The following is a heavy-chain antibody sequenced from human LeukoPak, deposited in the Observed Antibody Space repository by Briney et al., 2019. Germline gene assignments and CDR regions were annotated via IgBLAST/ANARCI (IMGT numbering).Heavy chain of an antibody. CDR1: GFTFSSYS. CDR3: ARVDIVVVPAAREDAFDI. V-gene: IGHV3-21*01. Sequence: GGSLRLSCAASGFTFSSYSMNWVRQAPGKGLEWVSSISSSSSYIYYADSVKGRFTISRDNAKNSLYLQMNSLRAADTAVYYCARVDIVVVPAAREDAFDIWGQGTMVTVSS. J-gene: IGHJ3*02. D-gene: IGHD2-2*01. CDR2: ISSSSSYI.